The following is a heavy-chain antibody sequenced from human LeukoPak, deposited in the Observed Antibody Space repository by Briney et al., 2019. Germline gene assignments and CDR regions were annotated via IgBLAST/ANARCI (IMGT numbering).Heavy chain of an antibody. CDR2: IYYSGST. Sequence: SETLSLTCTVSGGSISSSSYYWGWIRQPPGKGLEWIGSIYYSGSTYYNPSLKSRVTISVDTSRNQFSLKLSSVTAADTAVYYCARRTSVRGHCSSTSCYLYYFDYWGQGTLVTVSS. CDR3: ARRTSVRGHCSSTSCYLYYFDY. J-gene: IGHJ4*02. CDR1: GGSISSSSYY. D-gene: IGHD2-2*01. V-gene: IGHV4-39*01.